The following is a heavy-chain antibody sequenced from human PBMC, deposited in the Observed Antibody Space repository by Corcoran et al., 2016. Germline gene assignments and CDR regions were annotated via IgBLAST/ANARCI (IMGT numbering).Heavy chain of an antibody. CDR2: MNPNSGNT. D-gene: IGHD3-9*01. CDR3: ARWKLRYCDSPGYYYYYGMDV. CDR1: GYTFTSYD. V-gene: IGHV1-8*01. J-gene: IGHJ6*02. Sequence: QVQLVQSGAEVKKPGASVKVSCKASGYTFTSYDINWVRQATGQGLEWMGWMNPNSGNTGYAQKFQGRVTMTRNTSISTAYMELSSLRSEDTAVYYCARWKLRYCDSPGYYYYYGMDVWGQGTTVTVSS.